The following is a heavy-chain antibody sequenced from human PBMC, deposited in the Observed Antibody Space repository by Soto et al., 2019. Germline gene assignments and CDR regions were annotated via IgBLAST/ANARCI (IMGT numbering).Heavy chain of an antibody. J-gene: IGHJ4*02. V-gene: IGHV4-39*01. D-gene: IGHD3-10*01. CDR3: ARLGRLLWFGEFYYFDY. CDR1: GGSISSSSYY. Sequence: QLQLQESGPGLVKPSETLSLTCTVSGGSISSSSYYWGWIRQPPGKGLEWIGSNYYSGSTYYNPSLKSRVTLSVDTSKNQFSLKLSSVTAADTAVYYCARLGRLLWFGEFYYFDYWGQGTLVTVSS. CDR2: NYYSGST.